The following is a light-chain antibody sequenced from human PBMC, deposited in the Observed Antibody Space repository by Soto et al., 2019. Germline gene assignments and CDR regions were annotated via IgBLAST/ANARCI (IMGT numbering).Light chain of an antibody. V-gene: IGKV3-15*01. CDR1: QSVRSN. CDR2: GAS. CDR3: QQYNNWPPWT. J-gene: IGKJ1*01. Sequence: VITHSPSTLSVPPEGTVTLSSSVSQSVRSNLAWYQQTPGQSPRLLTYGASTRATGIPARFSGSGSGTEFTLTISSLQSEDFAVYYCQQYNNWPPWTFGQGTKVDIK.